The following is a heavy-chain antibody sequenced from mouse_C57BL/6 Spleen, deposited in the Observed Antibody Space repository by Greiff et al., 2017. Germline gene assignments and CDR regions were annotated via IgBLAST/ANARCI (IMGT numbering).Heavy chain of an antibody. V-gene: IGHV14-3*01. CDR3: ARLDSSGPFYAMDY. J-gene: IGHJ4*01. D-gene: IGHD3-2*02. CDR1: GFNFKNTY. CDR2: IDPANGNT. Sequence: VQLQQSVAELVRPWASVTLSCTASGFNFKNTYMHWVKQRPEQGLEWIGRIDPANGNTKYAPQFQGKATITADTSSNTAYLQLSSLTSEDTAIYYCARLDSSGPFYAMDYWGQGTSVTVAS.